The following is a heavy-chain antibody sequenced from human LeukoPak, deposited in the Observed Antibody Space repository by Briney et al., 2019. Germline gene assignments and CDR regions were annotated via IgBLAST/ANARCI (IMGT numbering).Heavy chain of an antibody. D-gene: IGHD6-13*01. CDR2: IYQSGST. CDR1: GYSISSDYY. Sequence: SETLSLTCAVSGYSISSDYYWGWIRQPPGKGLEWIGSIYQSGSTSYNPSLKSRVTISVDTSKNQFSLKLSSVTAADTAVYYCARQGGSSSPYYYYMDVWGKGTTVTVSS. CDR3: ARQGGSSSPYYYYMDV. V-gene: IGHV4-38-2*01. J-gene: IGHJ6*03.